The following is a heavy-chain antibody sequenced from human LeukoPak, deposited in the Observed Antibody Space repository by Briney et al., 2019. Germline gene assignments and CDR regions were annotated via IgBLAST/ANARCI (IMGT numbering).Heavy chain of an antibody. CDR3: AKAEHHGAAYYYGMDV. CDR1: GFTFDDYA. D-gene: IGHD1-14*01. CDR2: ISWDGGST. V-gene: IGHV3-43D*03. Sequence: PGRSLRLSCAASGFTFDDYAMHWVRQAPGKGLEWVSLISWDGGSTYYADSVKGRFTISRDNSKNSLYLQMNSLRAEDTALYYCAKAEHHGAAYYYGMDVWGQGTTVTVSS. J-gene: IGHJ6*02.